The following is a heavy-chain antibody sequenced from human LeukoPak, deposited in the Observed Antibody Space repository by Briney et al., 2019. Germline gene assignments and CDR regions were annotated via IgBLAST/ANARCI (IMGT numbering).Heavy chain of an antibody. J-gene: IGHJ4*02. D-gene: IGHD5-24*01. Sequence: GGSLRLSCAASGFTFSSYWMGWVRQAPGKGLEWVANIKQDGGEKYYVDSVKGRFTISRDNAKNSLYLQMNSLRHEDTAVYYCAGRGDGNLYYFDHWGQGTLVTASS. V-gene: IGHV3-7*04. CDR2: IKQDGGEK. CDR3: AGRGDGNLYYFDH. CDR1: GFTFSSYW.